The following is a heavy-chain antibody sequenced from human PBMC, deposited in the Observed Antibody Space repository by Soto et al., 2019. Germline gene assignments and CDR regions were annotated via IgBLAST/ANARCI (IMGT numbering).Heavy chain of an antibody. D-gene: IGHD6-19*01. CDR1: GYIFTSHG. CDR2: ISTYNGNT. Sequence: QVQLVQSGAEVKKPGASVKVSCKASGYIFTSHGISWVRQXXXQGLEWMGRISTYNGNTKYAQKLQGRVTMTTDTXASXAXXXXXXXXXDDTAVYYCARDNGQWLVSDWGQGTLVTVSS. J-gene: IGHJ1*01. CDR3: ARDNGQWLVSD. V-gene: IGHV1-18*01.